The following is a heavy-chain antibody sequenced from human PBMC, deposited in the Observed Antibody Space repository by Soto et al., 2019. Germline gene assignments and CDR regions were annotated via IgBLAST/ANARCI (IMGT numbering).Heavy chain of an antibody. D-gene: IGHD3-3*01. V-gene: IGHV4-59*08. J-gene: IGHJ4*02. Sequence: SETLSLTCTVPGGSTDSLYWSWVRQPPGKGLEWIGYVSYSGSTTYNPSLKSRVIVSIDTSKNQFSLKLTSVTAADTAVYYCARQGYYDLLSGYYLFDYWGQGILVTVS. CDR3: ARQGYYDLLSGYYLFDY. CDR2: VSYSGST. CDR1: GGSTDSLY.